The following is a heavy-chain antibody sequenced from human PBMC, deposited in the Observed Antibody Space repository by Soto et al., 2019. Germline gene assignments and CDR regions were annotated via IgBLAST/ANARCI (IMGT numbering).Heavy chain of an antibody. CDR3: ASTEWQQAFDF. CDR1: GVSVASYY. D-gene: IGHD2-8*01. CDR2: MHYSGST. J-gene: IGHJ4*02. Sequence: VQLQESGPALVQPSETLSLTCTVSGVSVASYYWSWIRQPPGKGLEWIGYMHYSGSTNSNPSLKSRATISIDTSKNQFSLNLKSVTAADTAVYYCASTEWQQAFDFWGQGTLVSVSS. V-gene: IGHV4-59*02.